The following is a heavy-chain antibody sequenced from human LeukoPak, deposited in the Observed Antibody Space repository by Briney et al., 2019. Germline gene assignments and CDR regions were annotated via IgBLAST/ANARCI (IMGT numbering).Heavy chain of an antibody. CDR2: INHSGST. J-gene: IGHJ4*02. Sequence: SETLSLTRAVYGGSFSGYCWSWIRQPPGKGLEWIGEINHSGSTNYNPSLKSRVTISVDTSKNQFSLNLSSVTAADTAVYYCARGRGYDFWSAYQSDYWGQGTLVTVSS. CDR1: GGSFSGYC. D-gene: IGHD3-3*01. CDR3: ARGRGYDFWSAYQSDY. V-gene: IGHV4-34*01.